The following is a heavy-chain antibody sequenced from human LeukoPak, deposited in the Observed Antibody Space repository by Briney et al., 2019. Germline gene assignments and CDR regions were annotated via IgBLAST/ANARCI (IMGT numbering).Heavy chain of an antibody. Sequence: SETLSLTCAVYGGSFRGYYWSWIRQRPRKGLGWIGEINHSGSTNYNPSLKSRVTISVDTSKNQFSLKLSTVTAADTAVYYCARGVLVGATRKFDYWGQGTLVTVSS. CDR1: GGSFRGYY. CDR2: INHSGST. V-gene: IGHV4-34*01. CDR3: ARGVLVGATRKFDY. J-gene: IGHJ4*02. D-gene: IGHD1-26*01.